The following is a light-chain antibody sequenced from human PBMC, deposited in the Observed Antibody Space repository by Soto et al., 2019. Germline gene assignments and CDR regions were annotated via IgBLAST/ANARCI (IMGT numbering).Light chain of an antibody. Sequence: AIQLTQSPSSLSSSVGDRVTITCRASQGIRSSLAWFQQKAGNPPKVLIYEASVLETGGSSRFSGSGSGTDFTLSISSLQPEYFATYYCQQFNSYPWTFGQWTNVEVK. CDR2: EAS. V-gene: IGKV1-13*02. J-gene: IGKJ1*01. CDR3: QQFNSYPWT. CDR1: QGIRSS.